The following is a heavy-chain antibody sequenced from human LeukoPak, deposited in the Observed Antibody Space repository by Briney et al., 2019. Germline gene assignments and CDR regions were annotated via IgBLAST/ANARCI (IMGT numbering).Heavy chain of an antibody. CDR1: GFTVSSNF. Sequence: GGSLRLSCAASGFTVSSNFMSWVRQAPGEGLEWVLVIYSGGSTYYADSVKGRFTISRDNSKNTLYLQMNSLRVEDSAVYYCAKTGNYNWNGFDYWGQGTLVTVSS. CDR3: AKTGNYNWNGFDY. CDR2: IYSGGST. V-gene: IGHV3-66*01. D-gene: IGHD1-20*01. J-gene: IGHJ4*02.